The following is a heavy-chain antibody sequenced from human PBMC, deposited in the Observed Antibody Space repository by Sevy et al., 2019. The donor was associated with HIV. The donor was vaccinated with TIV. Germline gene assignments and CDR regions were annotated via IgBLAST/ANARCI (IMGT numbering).Heavy chain of an antibody. D-gene: IGHD3-10*01. CDR3: TTDRPITMVRGVIKGYFDY. V-gene: IGHV3-15*01. CDR2: IKSKTDGGTT. Sequence: GGSLRLSCAASGFTFSNAWMSWVRQAPGKGLEWVDRIKSKTDGGTTDYAAPVKGRFTISRDDSKNTLYLQMNSLKTEDTAVYYCTTDRPITMVRGVIKGYFDYWGQGTLVTVSS. CDR1: GFTFSNAW. J-gene: IGHJ4*02.